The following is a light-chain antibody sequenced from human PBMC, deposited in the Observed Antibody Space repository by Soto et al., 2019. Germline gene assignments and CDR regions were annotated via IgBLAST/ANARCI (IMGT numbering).Light chain of an antibody. CDR1: RGVSNTY. V-gene: IGKV3-20*01. CDR3: QQYGSPPQT. J-gene: IGKJ1*01. Sequence: EVVLTQSPGILSVSPGQRASLSCGASRGVSNTYLAWYQHKPGQAPRLLIYGVSSRASGTPDKFSGSGSGTDFTLTISRLEPEDFAVYYCQQYGSPPQTFGQGTKVDI. CDR2: GVS.